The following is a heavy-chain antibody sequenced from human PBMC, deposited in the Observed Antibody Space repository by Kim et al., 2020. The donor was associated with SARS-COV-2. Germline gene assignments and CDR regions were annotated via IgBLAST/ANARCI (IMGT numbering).Heavy chain of an antibody. CDR1: GGYISSSSYY. CDR3: ARLSYYDSSGYYHPADY. Sequence: SETLSLTCTVSGGYISSSSYYWGWIRQPPGKGLEWIGSIYYSGSTYYNPSLKSRVTISVDTSKNQFSLKLSSVTAADTAVYYCARLSYYDSSGYYHPADYWGQGTLVTVSS. CDR2: IYYSGST. V-gene: IGHV4-39*01. D-gene: IGHD3-22*01. J-gene: IGHJ4*02.